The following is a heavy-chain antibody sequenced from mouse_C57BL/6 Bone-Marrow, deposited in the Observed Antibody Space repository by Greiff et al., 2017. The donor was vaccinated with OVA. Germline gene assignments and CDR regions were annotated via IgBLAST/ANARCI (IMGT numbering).Heavy chain of an antibody. D-gene: IGHD2-4*01. CDR3: TRDGDYYDYDEGNYYAMDY. V-gene: IGHV5-9-1*02. CDR1: GFTFSSYA. Sequence: EVMLVESGEGLVKPGGSLKLSCAASGFTFSSYAMSWVRQTPEKRLEWVAYISSGGDYIYYADTVKGRFTISRDNARNTLYLQMSSLKSEDTAMYYCTRDGDYYDYDEGNYYAMDYWGQGTSVTVSS. CDR2: ISSGGDYI. J-gene: IGHJ4*01.